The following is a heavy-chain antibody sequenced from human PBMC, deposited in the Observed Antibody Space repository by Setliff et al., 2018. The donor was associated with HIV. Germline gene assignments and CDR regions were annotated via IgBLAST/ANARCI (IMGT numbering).Heavy chain of an antibody. D-gene: IGHD6-19*01. CDR2: MHHSGST. J-gene: IGHJ4*02. CDR1: GYSISSGYF. Sequence: PSETLSLTCVVSGYSISSGYFWGWIRQPPGEGLEWIGNMHHSGSTYYNPSLKSRVTMSVDTSKNQFSLKLTSVTAADTAVYYCARLSDISSGRYGSFDFWGQGTLVTVS. CDR3: ARLSDISSGRYGSFDF. V-gene: IGHV4-38-2*01.